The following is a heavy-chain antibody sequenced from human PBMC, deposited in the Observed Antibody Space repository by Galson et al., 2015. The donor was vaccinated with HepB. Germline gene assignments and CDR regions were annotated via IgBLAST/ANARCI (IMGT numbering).Heavy chain of an antibody. V-gene: IGHV3-48*04. CDR1: TFIFSTYS. CDR3: ARDLVGLGMDV. J-gene: IGHJ6*02. D-gene: IGHD1-26*01. Sequence: SLRLSCAASTFIFSTYSMNWVRQAPGKGLECISYISSSSTTIYYADSVKGRFTISRDNAKNSLYLQMNSLRAEDTAVYYCARDLVGLGMDVWGQGTTVTVSS. CDR2: ISSSSTTI.